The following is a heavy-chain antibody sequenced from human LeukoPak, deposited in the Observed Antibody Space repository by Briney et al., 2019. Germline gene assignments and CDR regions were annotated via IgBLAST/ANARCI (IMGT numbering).Heavy chain of an antibody. V-gene: IGHV3-48*03. CDR1: GFTFSSYE. J-gene: IGHJ4*02. CDR3: AKDRSIGTYYTFDH. CDR2: ISSSGSTI. Sequence: GGSLRLSCAASGFTFSSYEMNWVRQAPGKGLEWVSYISSSGSTIYYADSVKGRFTISRDNSKNSLYLQMSSLTAADTAVYYCAKDRSIGTYYTFDHWGQGTLVTVSS. D-gene: IGHD1-26*01.